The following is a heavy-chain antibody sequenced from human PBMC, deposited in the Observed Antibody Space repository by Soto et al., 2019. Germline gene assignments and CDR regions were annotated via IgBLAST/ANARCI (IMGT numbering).Heavy chain of an antibody. CDR3: ARVKAVAGRTYYFDY. V-gene: IGHV4-59*01. Sequence: PSETLSLTCTVSGGSISSYYWSWIRQPPGKGLEWIGYIYYSGSTNYNPSLKSRVTISVDTSKNQFSLKLSSVTAADTAVYYCARVKAVAGRTYYFDYWGQGTLVTVSS. J-gene: IGHJ4*02. D-gene: IGHD6-19*01. CDR2: IYYSGST. CDR1: GGSISSYY.